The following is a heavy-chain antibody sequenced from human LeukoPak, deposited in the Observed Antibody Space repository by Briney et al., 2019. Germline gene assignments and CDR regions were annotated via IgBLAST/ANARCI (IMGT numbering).Heavy chain of an antibody. J-gene: IGHJ4*02. D-gene: IGHD3-16*01. CDR2: VRYGGST. CDR1: GGSISSNY. V-gene: IGHV4-59*01. Sequence: SETLSLTCTVSGGSISSNYWSWIRQPPGKGLEWIGYVRYGGSTNHNPSLKSRVTISVDTSKNQFSLKLSSVTAADTAVYYCARDVTPATVWGQGTLVAVS. CDR3: ARDVTPATV.